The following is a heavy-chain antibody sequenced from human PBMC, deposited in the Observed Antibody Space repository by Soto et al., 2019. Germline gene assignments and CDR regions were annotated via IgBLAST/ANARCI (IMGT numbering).Heavy chain of an antibody. CDR1: GCSFTSYW. CDR3: ARQPFHCSGGSCYSDDY. CDR2: IYPGDSDT. J-gene: IGHJ4*02. Sequence: GESLNISCKGSGCSFTSYWIGWVRQMPGKGLEWMGIIYPGDSDTRYSPSFQGQVTISADKSISTAYLQWHSLKASHTAMYYCARQPFHCSGGSCYSDDYWGQGTLVTVSS. D-gene: IGHD2-15*01. V-gene: IGHV5-51*01.